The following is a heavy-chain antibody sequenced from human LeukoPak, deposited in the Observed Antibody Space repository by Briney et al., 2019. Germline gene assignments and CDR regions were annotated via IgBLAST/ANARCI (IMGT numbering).Heavy chain of an antibody. CDR2: ISGSGGST. CDR1: GFTFSSYA. Sequence: GGSLRLSCAASGFTFSSYAMSWVRQAPGKGLEWVSAISGSGGSTYYADSVKGRFTIPRDNSKNTLYLQMNSLRAEDTAVYYCAKDRGLLWFGQDAFDIWGQGTMVTVSS. V-gene: IGHV3-23*01. J-gene: IGHJ3*02. CDR3: AKDRGLLWFGQDAFDI. D-gene: IGHD3-10*01.